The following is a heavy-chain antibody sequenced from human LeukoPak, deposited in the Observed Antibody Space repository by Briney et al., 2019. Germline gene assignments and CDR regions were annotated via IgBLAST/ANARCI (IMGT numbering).Heavy chain of an antibody. V-gene: IGHV1-69-2*01. CDR1: GYTFTDYY. CDR3: ATTEASSIAALY. Sequence: ASVKVSCKVSGYTFTDYYMHWVQQAPGKRLEWMGLVDPEDGETIYAEKFQGRVTITADTSTDTAYMELSSLRSEDTAVYYCATTEASSIAALYWGQGTLVTVSS. J-gene: IGHJ4*02. D-gene: IGHD6-6*01. CDR2: VDPEDGET.